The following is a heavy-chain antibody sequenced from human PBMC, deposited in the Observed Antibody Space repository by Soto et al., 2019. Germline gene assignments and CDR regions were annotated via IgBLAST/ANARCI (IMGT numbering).Heavy chain of an antibody. D-gene: IGHD3-10*01. CDR3: TTDLSTVILLWFGELSVGMDV. CDR1: GFTFSNAW. J-gene: IGHJ6*02. Sequence: PGGSLRLSCAASGFTFSNAWMSWVRQAPGKGLEWVGRIKSKTDGGTTDYAAPVKGRFTISRDDSKNTPYLQMNSLKTEDTAVYYCTTDLSTVILLWFGELSVGMDVWGQGTTVTVSS. CDR2: IKSKTDGGTT. V-gene: IGHV3-15*01.